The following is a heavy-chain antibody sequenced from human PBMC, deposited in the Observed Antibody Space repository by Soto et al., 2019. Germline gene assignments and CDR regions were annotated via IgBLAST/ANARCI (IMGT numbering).Heavy chain of an antibody. D-gene: IGHD3-16*01. CDR3: ARRARGANFDF. CDR1: GGSISSGGYY. CDR2: IYYSGST. J-gene: IGHJ4*02. Sequence: PSETLSLTCTVSGGSISSGGYYWSWIRQHPGKGLEWIGYIYYSGSTYYNPSLKSRVTISVDTPKNQFSLKLSSVTAADTAVYYCARRARGANFDFWGQGTLVTVSS. V-gene: IGHV4-31*03.